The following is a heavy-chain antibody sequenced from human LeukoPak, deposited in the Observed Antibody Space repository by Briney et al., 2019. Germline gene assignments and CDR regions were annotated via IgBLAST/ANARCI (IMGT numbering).Heavy chain of an antibody. Sequence: GGSLRLSCAASEFTFSSYAMSWVRQAPGKGLEWVSGISGSGGSTYYAGSVKGRFTISRDNSKNTLYLQMNSLRAEDTAVYYCAKGRGWLQFYFDYWGQGTLVTVSS. D-gene: IGHD5-24*01. V-gene: IGHV3-23*01. CDR3: AKGRGWLQFYFDY. CDR1: EFTFSSYA. J-gene: IGHJ4*02. CDR2: ISGSGGST.